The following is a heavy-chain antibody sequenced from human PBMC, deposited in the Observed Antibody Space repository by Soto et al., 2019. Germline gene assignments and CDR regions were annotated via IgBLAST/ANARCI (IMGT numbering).Heavy chain of an antibody. CDR1: GFTFSSYA. V-gene: IGHV3-23*01. CDR3: AKVLDYYDSKGWCDP. J-gene: IGHJ5*02. Sequence: EVQLLESGGGLVQPGGSLRLSCAASGFTFSSYAMSWVRQAPGKGLEWVSAISGSGGSTYYADSVKGRFTISRDNSKNPLYLQMNRLRAEDTAVYYCAKVLDYYDSKGWCDPWGQGTLVTVSS. D-gene: IGHD3-22*01. CDR2: ISGSGGST.